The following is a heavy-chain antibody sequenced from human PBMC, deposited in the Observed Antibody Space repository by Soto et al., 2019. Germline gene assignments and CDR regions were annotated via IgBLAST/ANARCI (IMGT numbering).Heavy chain of an antibody. J-gene: IGHJ6*02. CDR1: GGTSSSYA. CDR2: IIPIFGTA. Sequence: VKVSCKASGGTSSSYAISWVRQAPGQGLEWMGGIIPIFGTANYAQKFQGRVTITADKSTSTAYMELSSLRSEDTAVYYCARDKGGGDSRVQYYYYYGMDVWGQRTTVTVSS. CDR3: ARDKGGGDSRVQYYYYYGMDV. V-gene: IGHV1-69*06. D-gene: IGHD2-21*02.